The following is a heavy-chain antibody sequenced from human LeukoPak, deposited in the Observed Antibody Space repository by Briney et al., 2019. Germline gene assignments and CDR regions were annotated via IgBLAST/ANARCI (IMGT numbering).Heavy chain of an antibody. Sequence: ASVKVSCKPSGYTFNRYAINWVRQAPGQGLEWMGWINTNTGNPSYARDFTGRFVFSLDTSVNSAFLQINNLKAEDTAFYYCTLGSYWGQGTLVTVSS. J-gene: IGHJ4*02. D-gene: IGHD3-10*01. CDR2: INTNTGNP. V-gene: IGHV7-4-1*02. CDR3: TLGSY. CDR1: GYTFNRYA.